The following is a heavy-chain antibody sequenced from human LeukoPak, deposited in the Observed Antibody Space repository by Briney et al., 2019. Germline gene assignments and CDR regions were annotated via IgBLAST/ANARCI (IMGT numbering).Heavy chain of an antibody. J-gene: IGHJ3*02. CDR3: ARDTRAISRGYSTLGADAYAI. CDR2: GNWNGGST. D-gene: IGHD3-3*01. V-gene: IGHV3-20*04. Sequence: GGPLRLSCAASGFTFDDYGMSWVRQAPGKGLEWVSGGNWNGGSTGYADSVKGRFTISRDNAKNSLYPQMTSLRAEDTALKCCARDTRAISRGYSTLGADAYAILAQGTILTVSS. CDR1: GFTFDDYG.